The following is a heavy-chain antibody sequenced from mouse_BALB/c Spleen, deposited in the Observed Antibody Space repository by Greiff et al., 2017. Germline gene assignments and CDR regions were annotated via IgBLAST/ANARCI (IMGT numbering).Heavy chain of an antibody. CDR2: ISYDGSN. CDR3: ARAGDYRYTWFAY. V-gene: IGHV3-6*02. CDR1: GYSITSGYY. J-gene: IGHJ3*01. Sequence: EVKLVESGPGLVKPSQSLSLTCSVTGYSITSGYYWNWIRQFPGNKLEWMGYISYDGSNNYNPSLKNRISITRDTSKNQFFLKLNSVTTEDTATYYCARAGDYRYTWFAYWGQGTLVTVSA. D-gene: IGHD2-14*01.